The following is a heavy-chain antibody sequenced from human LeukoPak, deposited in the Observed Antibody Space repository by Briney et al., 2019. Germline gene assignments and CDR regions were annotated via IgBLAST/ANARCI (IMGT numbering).Heavy chain of an antibody. D-gene: IGHD2-15*01. CDR2: IKQDGSEK. CDR3: AREGVGYVKQGKLTKIDY. V-gene: IGHV3-7*01. CDR1: GFTFSSYW. J-gene: IGHJ4*02. Sequence: QPGGSLRLSCAASGFTFSSYWMSWVRQAPGKRLELVAKIKQDGSEKYYVDSVKGRFTISRDNAKNSLYLQMNSLRAEDTAVYYCAREGVGYVKQGKLTKIDYWGQGTLVTVSS.